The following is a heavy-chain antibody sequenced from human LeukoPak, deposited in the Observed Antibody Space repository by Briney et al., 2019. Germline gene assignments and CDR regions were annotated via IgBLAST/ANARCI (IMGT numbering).Heavy chain of an antibody. D-gene: IGHD3-10*01. Sequence: GASVKVSCKASGYTFTTYYIHWVRQAPGQGIGWMGIIHPSGGYTIYAQKFQGRVTMTEDTSTDTAYMELSSLRSEDTAVYYCATDKRLLWFGEFQHFDYWGQGTLVTVSS. CDR2: IHPSGGYT. CDR1: GYTFTTYY. CDR3: ATDKRLLWFGEFQHFDY. V-gene: IGHV1-46*01. J-gene: IGHJ4*02.